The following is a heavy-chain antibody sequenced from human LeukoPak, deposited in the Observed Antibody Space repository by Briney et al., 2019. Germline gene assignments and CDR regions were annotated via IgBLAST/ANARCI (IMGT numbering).Heavy chain of an antibody. CDR1: GGSITSTDYY. Sequence: SETLSLTCTVSGGSITSTDYYWNWLRQRPGTGLEWIGYIHYSGRTSHNPYLKSRVTLSLDTSENQFSLRLTSATAADTAVYYCARRLTGLPATNHFDYWGQGILVTVSS. J-gene: IGHJ4*02. V-gene: IGHV4-31*03. D-gene: IGHD2-15*01. CDR3: ARRLTGLPATNHFDY. CDR2: IHYSGRT.